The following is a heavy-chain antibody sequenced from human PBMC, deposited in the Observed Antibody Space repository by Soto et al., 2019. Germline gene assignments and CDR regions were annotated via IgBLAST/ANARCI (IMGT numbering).Heavy chain of an antibody. J-gene: IGHJ4*02. V-gene: IGHV1-18*01. Sequence: ASVKVSCKASGYTFTSYGISWVRQAPGQGLEWMGWISAYNGNTNYVQKLQGRVTMTTDTSTSTAYMELRSLRSDDTAVYYCARETYYYDSSGYSDYWGQGTLVTVSS. CDR1: GYTFTSYG. CDR2: ISAYNGNT. CDR3: ARETYYYDSSGYSDY. D-gene: IGHD3-22*01.